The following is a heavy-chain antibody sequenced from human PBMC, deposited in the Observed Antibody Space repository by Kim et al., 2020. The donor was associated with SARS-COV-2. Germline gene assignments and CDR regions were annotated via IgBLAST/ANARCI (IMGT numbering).Heavy chain of an antibody. D-gene: IGHD6-19*01. CDR2: IKEDGSGK. Sequence: GGSLRLSCAASGFTFSSYWMSWVRQDPGKGLEWVANIKEDGSGKYYVDSVKGRFTVSRDNAKNSLYLQMDSLRAEDTAVYYCARDTHSRGWYGGGYWGQG. J-gene: IGHJ4*02. CDR1: GFTFSSYW. V-gene: IGHV3-7*01. CDR3: ARDTHSRGWYGGGY.